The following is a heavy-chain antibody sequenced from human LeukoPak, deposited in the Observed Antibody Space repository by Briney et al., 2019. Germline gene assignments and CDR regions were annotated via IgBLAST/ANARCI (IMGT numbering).Heavy chain of an antibody. Sequence: SETLSLTCTVSGGSISSSSYYWGWIRQPPGKGLEWIGSIYYSGSTYYNPSLKSRVTISVDTSKNQFSLKLSSVTAADTAVYYCARSITMVRGVINSPYYFDYWGQGTLVTVSS. CDR1: GGSISSSSYY. D-gene: IGHD3-10*01. CDR2: IYYSGST. V-gene: IGHV4-39*07. CDR3: ARSITMVRGVINSPYYFDY. J-gene: IGHJ4*02.